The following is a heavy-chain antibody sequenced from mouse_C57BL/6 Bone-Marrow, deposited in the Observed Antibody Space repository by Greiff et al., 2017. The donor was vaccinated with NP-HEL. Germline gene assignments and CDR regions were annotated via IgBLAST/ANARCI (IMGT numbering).Heavy chain of an antibody. D-gene: IGHD2-3*01. V-gene: IGHV1-50*01. CDR2: IDPSDSYT. Sequence: QVQLQQPGAELVKPGASVKLSCKASGYTFTSYWMQWVKQRPGQGLEWIGEIDPSDSYTNYNQKFKGKATLTVDTSSSTAYMQLSILTSEDSAVYYCARDQDDGYYYYAMDYWGQGTSVTVSS. J-gene: IGHJ4*01. CDR3: ARDQDDGYYYYAMDY. CDR1: GYTFTSYW.